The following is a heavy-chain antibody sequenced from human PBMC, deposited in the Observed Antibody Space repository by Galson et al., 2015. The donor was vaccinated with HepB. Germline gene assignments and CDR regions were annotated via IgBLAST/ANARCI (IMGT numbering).Heavy chain of an antibody. V-gene: IGHV5-10-1*01. CDR3: ARHPDYDRTGYYRLRRDYGMDV. Sequence: QSGAEVKKPGESLRISCKGSGNSFTSYWISWVRQMPGKGLEWMGRIDPSDSYTNYNPSFQGHVTISVDRSISTAYLQWSSLKASDTARYYCARHPDYDRTGYYRLRRDYGMDVWGQGTTVTVSS. CDR1: GNSFTSYW. CDR2: IDPSDSYT. D-gene: IGHD3-22*01. J-gene: IGHJ6*02.